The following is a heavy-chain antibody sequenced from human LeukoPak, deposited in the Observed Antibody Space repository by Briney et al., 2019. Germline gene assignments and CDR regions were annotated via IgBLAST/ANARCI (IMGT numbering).Heavy chain of an antibody. CDR3: ATSSSYRQL. CDR2: IATGGYTL. Sequence: GGSLRLSCAASGFSFSDTYMSWIRQAPGKGLEWIAYIATGGYTLDYADSVRGRFTVSRDNANNSLYLQMNSLRVEDTAVYYCATSSSYRQLWGQGSLVTVSS. CDR1: GFSFSDTY. D-gene: IGHD1-1*01. V-gene: IGHV3-11*01. J-gene: IGHJ1*01.